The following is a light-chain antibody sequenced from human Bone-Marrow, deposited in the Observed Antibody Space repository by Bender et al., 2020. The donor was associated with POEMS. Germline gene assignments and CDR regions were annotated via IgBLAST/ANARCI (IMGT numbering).Light chain of an antibody. V-gene: IGLV1-44*01. CDR3: GAWDDSLNAYV. Sequence: QSVLTQPPSASGTPGQRVSISCSGSSSNIGTFTVNWYQQLPGTAPKLLIYSNSQRPSGVPDRFSGSKSGTSASLGISGLQSDDEADYYCGAWDDSLNAYVFGTGTKVTVL. CDR2: SNS. J-gene: IGLJ1*01. CDR1: SSNIGTFT.